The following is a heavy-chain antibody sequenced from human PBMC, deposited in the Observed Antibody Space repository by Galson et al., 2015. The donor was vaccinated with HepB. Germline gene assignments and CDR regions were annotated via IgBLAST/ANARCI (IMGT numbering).Heavy chain of an antibody. Sequence: SLRLSCAASGFTVSSNYMGWVRQAPGKGLDWVSVFYTGGTVYYADSVKGRFTISRDNSKNTLYLQMNSLRAEDTAVYYCARNADYGDYGAYFQHWGQGTLVTVSS. CDR1: GFTVSSNY. V-gene: IGHV3-53*01. D-gene: IGHD4-17*01. J-gene: IGHJ1*01. CDR3: ARNADYGDYGAYFQH. CDR2: FYTGGTV.